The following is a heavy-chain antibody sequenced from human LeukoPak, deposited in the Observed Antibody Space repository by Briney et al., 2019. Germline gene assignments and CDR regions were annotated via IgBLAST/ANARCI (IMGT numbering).Heavy chain of an antibody. CDR2: IGGSGDTT. V-gene: IGHV3-23*01. D-gene: IGHD3-3*01. Sequence: GGSLRLSCAASGFTFSSYSMNWVRQAPGKGLGWVSAIGGSGDTTSHADSVKGRFTISRDNSKNTLYLQMNSLRAEDTAVYYCAKGTYYDFWSGYPRLDYWGQGTLVTVSA. CDR3: AKGTYYDFWSGYPRLDY. CDR1: GFTFSSYS. J-gene: IGHJ4*02.